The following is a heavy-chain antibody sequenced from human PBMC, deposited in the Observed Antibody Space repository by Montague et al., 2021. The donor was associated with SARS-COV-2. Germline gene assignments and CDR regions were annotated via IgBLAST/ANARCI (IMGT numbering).Heavy chain of an antibody. D-gene: IGHD6-13*01. CDR2: IDHTGST. Sequence: SETLSLTCAVYGGSLSGYYWSWIRQPPGKGLEWIAEIDHTGSTNYNPSLESRVTISVDTSKKQFSLKLDAVTAADTAVYYCASARVRAAGSEVDYYGLDVWGQGSTVTVSS. V-gene: IGHV4-34*01. J-gene: IGHJ6*02. CDR3: ASARVRAAGSEVDYYGLDV. CDR1: GGSLSGYY.